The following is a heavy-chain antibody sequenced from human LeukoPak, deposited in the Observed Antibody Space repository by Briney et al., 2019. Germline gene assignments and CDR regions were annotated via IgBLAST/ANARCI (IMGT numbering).Heavy chain of an antibody. CDR3: ARGDSSSVPGWYPGHYFDY. J-gene: IGHJ4*02. CDR2: INPNSGGT. V-gene: IGHV1-2*02. D-gene: IGHD6-6*01. Sequence: GASVKVSCKASGYTFTDYYMHWVRQAPGQGLEWMGWINPNSGGTNYAQKFQGRVTMTRDTSISTAYMELSRLRSDDTAVYYCARGDSSSVPGWYPGHYFDYWGQGTLVTVSS. CDR1: GYTFTDYY.